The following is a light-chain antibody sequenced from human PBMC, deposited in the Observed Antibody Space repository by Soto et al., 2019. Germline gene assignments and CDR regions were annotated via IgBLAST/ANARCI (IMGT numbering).Light chain of an antibody. CDR2: GTS. V-gene: IGKV3-20*01. Sequence: EXVFTQSPVTLFLSPGERATLSCRASQSVSSSYLAWFQQKPGQTPRLLIYGTSSRAAGVPDRFSGSGSATDFTLTISRLEPEDFAVYYCQQYGSTPQTFGQGTKVDI. J-gene: IGKJ1*01. CDR3: QQYGSTPQT. CDR1: QSVSSSY.